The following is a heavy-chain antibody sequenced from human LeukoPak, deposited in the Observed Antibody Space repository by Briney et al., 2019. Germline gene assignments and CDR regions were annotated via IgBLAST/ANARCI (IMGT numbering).Heavy chain of an antibody. D-gene: IGHD2-2*01. CDR3: AKDRHAPGRYCSSTTCFPFDP. J-gene: IGHJ5*02. CDR1: GFTFSSYA. V-gene: IGHV3-23*01. Sequence: GGSLRLSCAASGFTFSSYAMSWVRQAPGKGLEWVSGISGSDGSTNYADSVKGRFTISRENSKNTLYLQMNSLRAEDTAVYYCAKDRHAPGRYCSSTTCFPFDPWGQGTLVTVSS. CDR2: ISGSDGST.